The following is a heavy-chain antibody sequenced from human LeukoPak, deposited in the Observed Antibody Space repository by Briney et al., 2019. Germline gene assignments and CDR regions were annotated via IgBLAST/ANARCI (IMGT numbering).Heavy chain of an antibody. CDR3: ARDYYDSSGYRYFDY. J-gene: IGHJ4*02. Sequence: SETLSLTYTVSGGSISSYYWSWIRRPAGKGLEWIGRIYTSGSTNYNPSLKSRVTMSVDTSKNQFSLKLSSVTAADTAVNYCARDYYDSSGYRYFDYWGQGTLVTVSS. CDR1: GGSISSYY. CDR2: IYTSGST. V-gene: IGHV4-4*07. D-gene: IGHD3-22*01.